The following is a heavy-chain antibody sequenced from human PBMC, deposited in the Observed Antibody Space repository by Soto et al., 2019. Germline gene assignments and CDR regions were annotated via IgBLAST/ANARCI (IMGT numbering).Heavy chain of an antibody. CDR2: ISYDGRNT. CDR1: GFSFSSYA. D-gene: IGHD2-15*01. Sequence: PGGSLTLSCAASGFSFSSYAMHWVRHAPGKGLEWVAVISYDGRNTHYADSVKGRLTISRDNSKNTLYLQMNSLRAEDTAVYYCARPDIVVVVAAKGAAFDIWGQGTMVTVSS. J-gene: IGHJ3*02. CDR3: ARPDIVVVVAAKGAAFDI. V-gene: IGHV3-30-3*01.